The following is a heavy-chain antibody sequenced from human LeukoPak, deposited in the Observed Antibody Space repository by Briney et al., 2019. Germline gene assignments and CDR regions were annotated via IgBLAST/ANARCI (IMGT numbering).Heavy chain of an antibody. CDR1: GFPFSSYS. CDR3: ARSIPYGTTWYGRSDY. J-gene: IGHJ4*02. D-gene: IGHD6-13*01. Sequence: GGSLRLSCAASGFPFSSYSMTWVRQASGKGLEWVANIKPDGTTKFYVDSVKGRFTISRDNALSSLYLQMNSLRAEDTAIYYCARSIPYGTTWYGRSDYWGQGTLVTVSS. CDR2: IKPDGTTK. V-gene: IGHV3-7*03.